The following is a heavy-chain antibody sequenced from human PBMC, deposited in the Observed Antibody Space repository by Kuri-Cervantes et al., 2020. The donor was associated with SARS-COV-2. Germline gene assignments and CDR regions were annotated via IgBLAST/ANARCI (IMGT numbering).Heavy chain of an antibody. V-gene: IGHV3-21*04. CDR3: AKDLLRTSPAVFDV. D-gene: IGHD3-10*01. Sequence: GESLKISCAASGFTFSSYAMHWVRQAPGKGLEWVSSISSSSSYIYYTDSVKGRFTISRDNSKRTLYLQLNTLRAEDTAIYYCAKDLLRTSPAVFDVWGQGTMVTVSS. CDR1: GFTFSSYA. CDR2: ISSSSSYI. J-gene: IGHJ3*01.